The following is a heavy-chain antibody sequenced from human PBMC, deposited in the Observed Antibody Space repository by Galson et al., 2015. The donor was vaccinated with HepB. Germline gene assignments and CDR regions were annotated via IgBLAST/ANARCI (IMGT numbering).Heavy chain of an antibody. D-gene: IGHD3-16*01. CDR3: ARVNMDLMLYYYYHMDV. CDR1: GGSISSSGYY. V-gene: IGHV4-39*07. Sequence: ETLSLTCTVSGGSISSSGYYWGWIRQPPGRGLEWIGSIYYSGTTYYNPSLKSRVTISLDTSKKQFSLKLSSVTAADTAVYYCARVNMDLMLYYYYHMDVWGKGTTVTVSS. J-gene: IGHJ6*03. CDR2: IYYSGTT.